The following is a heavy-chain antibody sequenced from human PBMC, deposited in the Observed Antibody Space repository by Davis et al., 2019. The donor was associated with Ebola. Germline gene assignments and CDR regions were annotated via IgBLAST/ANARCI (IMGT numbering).Heavy chain of an antibody. CDR2: INHSGST. D-gene: IGHD6-6*01. CDR3: ATGGIAARTYYYYGMDV. CDR1: GFTFSSYS. V-gene: IGHV4-34*08. J-gene: IGHJ6*02. Sequence: GSLRLSCAASGFTFSSYSMNWVRQPPGKGLEWIGEINHSGSTNYNPSLKSRVTISVDTSKNQFSLKLSSVTAADTAVYYCATGGIAARTYYYYGMDVWGQGTTVTVSS.